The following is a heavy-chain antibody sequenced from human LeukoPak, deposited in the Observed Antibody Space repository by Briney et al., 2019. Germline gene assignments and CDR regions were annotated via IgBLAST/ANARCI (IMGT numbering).Heavy chain of an antibody. CDR2: ISYDGSNK. J-gene: IGHJ4*02. CDR1: GFTFSSYA. D-gene: IGHD5-18*01. V-gene: IGHV3-30-3*01. Sequence: RSPRLSCAASGFTFSSYAMHWVRQAPGKGLEWVAVISYDGSNKYYADSVKGRFTISRDNSKNTLNLQMNSLRAEDTAVYYCAKDRVGYSYGNFDYWGQGTLVTVSS. CDR3: AKDRVGYSYGNFDY.